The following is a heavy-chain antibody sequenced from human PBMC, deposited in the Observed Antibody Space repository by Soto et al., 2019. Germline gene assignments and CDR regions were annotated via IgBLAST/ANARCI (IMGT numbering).Heavy chain of an antibody. V-gene: IGHV1-18*01. J-gene: IGHJ6*02. CDR1: GYIFVNYG. CDR2: ISPYSGNT. Sequence: QVQLVQSGDEVRKPGSSVKVSCKASGYIFVNYGIAWVRQAPGQGLEWMGWISPYSGNTHYASKVQGRLTMTTDTSTSTAYMDLGSLTSDDTAVHLCAMVDHHVSPTSHDVWGQGTTVTVSS. D-gene: IGHD3-16*01. CDR3: AMVDHHVSPTSHDV.